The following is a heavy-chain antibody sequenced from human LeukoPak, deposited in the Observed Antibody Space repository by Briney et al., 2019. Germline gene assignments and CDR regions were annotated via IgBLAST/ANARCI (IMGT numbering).Heavy chain of an antibody. CDR1: GLNLSRLW. CDR2: IKYDGSEK. J-gene: IGHJ4*02. CDR3: AVNYYYKY. D-gene: IGHD1-1*01. V-gene: IGHV3-7*01. Sequence: GGSLRLSWTASGLNLSRLWMHLGGQFPGQGLEWVANIKYDGSEKYYVDSVKGRFTISREDAKNSLSLQMDSVRREDTAVYYCAVNYYYKYRGQGTLVIVSS.